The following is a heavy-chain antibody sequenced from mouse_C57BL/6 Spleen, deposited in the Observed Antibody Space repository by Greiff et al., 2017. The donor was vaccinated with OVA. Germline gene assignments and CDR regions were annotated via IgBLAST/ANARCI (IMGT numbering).Heavy chain of an antibody. Sequence: VQLQQSGAELLKPGASVKLSCKATGYTFTGYWIEWVKQRPGHGLEWIGEILPGSGSTNYNEKFKGKATFTADTSSNTAYRQLSSLTTEDSAIYYCASYTTVVATGWYFDVWGTGTTVTVSS. CDR3: ASYTTVVATGWYFDV. CDR1: GYTFTGYW. D-gene: IGHD1-1*01. V-gene: IGHV1-9*01. CDR2: ILPGSGST. J-gene: IGHJ1*03.